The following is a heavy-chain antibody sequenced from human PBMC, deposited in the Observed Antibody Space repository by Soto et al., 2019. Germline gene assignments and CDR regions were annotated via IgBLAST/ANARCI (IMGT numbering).Heavy chain of an antibody. J-gene: IGHJ6*02. CDR2: INHSGST. CDR1: GGSFSGYY. Sequence: PSETLSLTCAVYGGSFSGYYWSWIRQPPGKGLEWIGEINHSGSTNYNPSLKSRVTISVDTSKNQFPLKLSSVTAADTAVYYCARERSVGYCITTTCPKPFYYYAMDVWGQGTTVTVSS. CDR3: ARERSVGYCITTTCPKPFYYYAMDV. V-gene: IGHV4-34*01. D-gene: IGHD2-2*01.